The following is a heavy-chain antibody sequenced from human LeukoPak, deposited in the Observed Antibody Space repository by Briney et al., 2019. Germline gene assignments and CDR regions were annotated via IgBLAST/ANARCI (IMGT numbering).Heavy chain of an antibody. CDR2: ISYDGSNK. CDR1: GFTFSSYA. CDR3: ASAPPSYYSTWFDP. Sequence: GGSLRLSCAASGFTFSSYAMHWVRQAPGKGLEWVAVISYDGSNKYYADSVKGRFTTSRDNSKNTLYLQMNSLRAEDTAVYYCASAPPSYYSTWFDPWGQGTLVTVSS. J-gene: IGHJ5*02. V-gene: IGHV3-30-3*01. D-gene: IGHD2-2*01.